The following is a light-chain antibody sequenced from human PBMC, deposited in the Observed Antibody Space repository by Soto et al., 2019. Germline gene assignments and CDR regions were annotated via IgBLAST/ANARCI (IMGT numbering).Light chain of an antibody. J-gene: IGKJ2*02. Sequence: DIQMTQSPSTLSASVGDRVSITCRTSQSIKSRLAWYQQKPGKAPKLRIYMASSLQSGDPSRFSGSGSGTEFNLTISSLQADDFATNFCQGYDGHCTFGQGTKLEMK. CDR3: QGYDGHCT. CDR1: QSIKSR. V-gene: IGKV1-5*03. CDR2: MAS.